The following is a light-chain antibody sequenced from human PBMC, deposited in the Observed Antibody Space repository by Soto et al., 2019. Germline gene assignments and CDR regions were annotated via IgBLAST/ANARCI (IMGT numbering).Light chain of an antibody. Sequence: DIQMTQSPSSLSASEGDIVTITRRASQSISSYLNWYQQKPGKAPKLLIYAASSLQSGVPSRFSGSGSGTDFTLTISSLQPEDFATYYCQQSYSTPITFGQGTRLEIK. J-gene: IGKJ5*01. V-gene: IGKV1-39*01. CDR3: QQSYSTPIT. CDR1: QSISSY. CDR2: AAS.